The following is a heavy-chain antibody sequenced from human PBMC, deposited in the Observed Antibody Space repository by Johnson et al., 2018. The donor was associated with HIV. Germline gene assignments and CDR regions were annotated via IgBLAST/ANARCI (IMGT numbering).Heavy chain of an antibody. Sequence: VQLVESGGGVVRPGGSLRLSCAASGFTFDDYGMSWVRQAPGKGLEWVSGINWNGGSTGYADSVKGRFTISRDNAKNSLYLQMSSLRAEDTAVYYCARQFRSVGAPDAFDIWGQGTMVTVSS. D-gene: IGHD1-26*01. J-gene: IGHJ3*02. V-gene: IGHV3-20*04. CDR1: GFTFDDYG. CDR2: INWNGGST. CDR3: ARQFRSVGAPDAFDI.